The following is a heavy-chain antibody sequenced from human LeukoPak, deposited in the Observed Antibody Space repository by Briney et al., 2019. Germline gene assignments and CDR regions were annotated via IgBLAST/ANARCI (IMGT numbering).Heavy chain of an antibody. CDR3: ARDLMRYYDSSGYSGIQH. D-gene: IGHD3-22*01. Sequence: ASVKVSCKTSGYSFTSYYIHWVRQAPGQGLEWMGVINPSGGSTSYTQKFQGRVTMTRGTSTSTVYMELSSLTSEDTAVYYCARDLMRYYDSSGYSGIQHWGQGTLVTVSS. CDR1: GYSFTSYY. J-gene: IGHJ1*01. V-gene: IGHV1-46*01. CDR2: INPSGGST.